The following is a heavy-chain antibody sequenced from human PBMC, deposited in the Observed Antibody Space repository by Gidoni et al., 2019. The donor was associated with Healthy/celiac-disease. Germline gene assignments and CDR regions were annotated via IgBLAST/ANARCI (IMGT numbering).Heavy chain of an antibody. CDR3: ARGGMATIYDY. V-gene: IGHV4-59*01. CDR2: IYYSGST. D-gene: IGHD5-12*01. Sequence: QVQLQESGPGLVKPSETLSPTCTVSGGYISSYYWSWIRQPPGQGLEWIGYIYYSGSTNYNPSLKSRVTISVYTSKNQFSLKLSSVTAADTAVYYCARGGMATIYDYWGQGTLVTVSS. CDR1: GGYISSYY. J-gene: IGHJ4*02.